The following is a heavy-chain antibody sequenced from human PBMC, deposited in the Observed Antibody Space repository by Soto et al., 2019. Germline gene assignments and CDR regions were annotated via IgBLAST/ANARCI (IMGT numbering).Heavy chain of an antibody. D-gene: IGHD3-22*01. CDR2: IYSGGST. Sequence: GSLRLSCAAXGFTVSSNYMSWVRQAPGKGLEWVSVIYSGGSTYYVDSVKGRFTISRDNSKNTLYLQMNSLRAEDTAVYYCATYYYDSSGYPYNWFDPWGQGTLVTVSS. J-gene: IGHJ5*02. CDR3: ATYYYDSSGYPYNWFDP. V-gene: IGHV3-53*01. CDR1: GFTVSSNY.